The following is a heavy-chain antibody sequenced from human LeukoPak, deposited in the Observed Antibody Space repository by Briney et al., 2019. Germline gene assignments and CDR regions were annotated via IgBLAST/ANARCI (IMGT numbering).Heavy chain of an antibody. CDR3: ARDVRFLYDFWSGYYPSYFDY. J-gene: IGHJ4*02. CDR1: GGSFSGYY. D-gene: IGHD3-3*01. CDR2: INHSGST. V-gene: IGHV4-34*01. Sequence: PSETLSLTCAVYGGSFSGYYWSWIRQPPGKGLEWIGEINHSGSTNYNPSLKSRVTISVDTSKNQFSLKLSSVTAADTAVYYCARDVRFLYDFWSGYYPSYFDYWGQGTLVTVSS.